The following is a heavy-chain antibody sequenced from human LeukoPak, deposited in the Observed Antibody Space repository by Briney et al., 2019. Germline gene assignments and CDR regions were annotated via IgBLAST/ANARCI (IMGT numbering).Heavy chain of an antibody. V-gene: IGHV3-21*01. CDR2: ISSTSGYI. D-gene: IGHD5-18*01. Sequence: PGGSLRLSCAASGFTFSSYSMNWVRQAPGKGLEWVSCISSTSGYIYYADSVRGRFTISRDNAKNSLYLQMNSLRAEDTAVYYCARDVDTAMVWFDYWGQGTLVTVSS. CDR3: ARDVDTAMVWFDY. CDR1: GFTFSSYS. J-gene: IGHJ4*02.